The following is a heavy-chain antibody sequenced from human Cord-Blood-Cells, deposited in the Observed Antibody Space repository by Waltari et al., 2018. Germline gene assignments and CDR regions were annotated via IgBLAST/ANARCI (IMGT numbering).Heavy chain of an antibody. Sequence: QVQLQESGPGLVKPSETLSLTCAVSGYSISSGYYWGWIRQPPGKGLEWIGSIYHSGSTYSNPSLKSRVTISVDTSKNQFSLKLSSVTAADTAVYYCARDTYYYDRNWFDPWGQGTLVTVSS. J-gene: IGHJ5*02. CDR3: ARDTYYYDRNWFDP. CDR1: GYSISSGYY. CDR2: IYHSGST. V-gene: IGHV4-38-2*02. D-gene: IGHD3-22*01.